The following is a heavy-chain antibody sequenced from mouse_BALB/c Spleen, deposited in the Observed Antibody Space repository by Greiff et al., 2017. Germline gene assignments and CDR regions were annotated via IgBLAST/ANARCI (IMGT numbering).Heavy chain of an antibody. CDR3: ASGNWDVDFDY. J-gene: IGHJ2*01. D-gene: IGHD4-1*01. CDR2: IDPANGNT. Sequence: EVQRVESGAELVKPGASVKLSCTASGFNIKDTYMHWVKQRPEQGLEWIGRIDPANGNTKYDPKFQGKATITADTSSNTAYLQLSSLTSEDTAVYYCASGNWDVDFDYWGQGTTLTVSS. V-gene: IGHV14-3*02. CDR1: GFNIKDTY.